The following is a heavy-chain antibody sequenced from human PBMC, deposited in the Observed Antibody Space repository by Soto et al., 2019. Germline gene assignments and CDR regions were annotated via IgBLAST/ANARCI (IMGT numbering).Heavy chain of an antibody. CDR2: IYSGGST. Sequence: PGGSLRLSCAASGFTVSSNYMSWVRQAPGKGLEWVSVIYSGGSTYYADSVKGRFTISRDNSKNTLYLQMNSLRAEDTAVYYCASVNCSSTSCRQYYYYGMDVWGQGTTVTVSS. V-gene: IGHV3-66*01. J-gene: IGHJ6*02. CDR1: GFTVSSNY. CDR3: ASVNCSSTSCRQYYYYGMDV. D-gene: IGHD2-2*01.